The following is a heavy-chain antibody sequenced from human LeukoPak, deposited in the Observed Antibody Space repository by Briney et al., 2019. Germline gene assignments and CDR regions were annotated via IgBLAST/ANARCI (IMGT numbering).Heavy chain of an antibody. J-gene: IGHJ6*02. CDR1: GGSFSGYC. CDR2: INHSGST. D-gene: IGHD3-10*01. Sequence: PSETLSLTCSVYGGSFSGYCWSWIRQPPGKGLEWIGEINHSGSTNYNPSLKSRVTISVDRSKNQFSLKLSSVTAADTAVYYCARARRFGELLSGMDVWGQGTTVTVSS. CDR3: ARARRFGELLSGMDV. V-gene: IGHV4-34*01.